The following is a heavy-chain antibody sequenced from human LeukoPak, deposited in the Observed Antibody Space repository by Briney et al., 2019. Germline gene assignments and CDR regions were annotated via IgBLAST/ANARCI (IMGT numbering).Heavy chain of an antibody. V-gene: IGHV3-30-3*01. Sequence: GRSLRLSCAASGFTFDDYAMHWVRQAPGKGLEWVAVISYDGSNKYYADSVKGRFTISRDNSKNTLYLQMNSLRAEDTAVYYCARALSRPRFRIAVAGEPFDYWGQGTLVTVSS. CDR3: ARALSRPRFRIAVAGEPFDY. D-gene: IGHD6-19*01. J-gene: IGHJ4*02. CDR2: ISYDGSNK. CDR1: GFTFDDYA.